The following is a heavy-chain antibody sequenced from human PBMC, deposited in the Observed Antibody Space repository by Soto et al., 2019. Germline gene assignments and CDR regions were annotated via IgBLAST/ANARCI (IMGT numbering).Heavy chain of an antibody. D-gene: IGHD6-13*01. CDR3: ARFFWDPPDSPDSSSWYNYYYGMDV. CDR2: ISAYNGNT. J-gene: IGHJ6*02. Sequence: ASVKVSCKASGYTFTSYGISWVRQAPGQGLEWMGWISAYNGNTNYAQKLQGRVTMTTDTSTSTAYMELRSLRSDDTAVYYCARFFWDPPDSPDSSSWYNYYYGMDVWGQGTTVTVSS. CDR1: GYTFTSYG. V-gene: IGHV1-18*01.